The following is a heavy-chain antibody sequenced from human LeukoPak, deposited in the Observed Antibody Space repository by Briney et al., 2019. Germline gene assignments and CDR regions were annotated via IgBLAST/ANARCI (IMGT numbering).Heavy chain of an antibody. J-gene: IGHJ5*02. CDR1: GGSISSYY. Sequence: SETLSLTCTVSGGSISSYYWSWIRQPPGKGLEWIGYIYYSGSTKYNPSLTSRVTISVDTSKNQFSLKLSSVTAADTAVYYCASPRSYYDSSGYYISWGQGTLVTVSS. D-gene: IGHD3-22*01. CDR2: IYYSGST. CDR3: ASPRSYYDSSGYYIS. V-gene: IGHV4-59*01.